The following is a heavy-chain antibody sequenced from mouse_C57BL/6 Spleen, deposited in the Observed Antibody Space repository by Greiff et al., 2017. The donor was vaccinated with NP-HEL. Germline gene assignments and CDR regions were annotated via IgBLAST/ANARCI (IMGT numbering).Heavy chain of an antibody. Sequence: LVESGAELVRPGTSVKVSCKASGYAFTNYLIEWVKQRPGQGLEWIGVINPGSGGTNYNEKFKGKATLTADKSSSTAYMQLSSLTSEDSAVYFCASSYGAYWGQGTLVTVSA. J-gene: IGHJ3*01. CDR2: INPGSGGT. CDR1: GYAFTNYL. D-gene: IGHD1-1*01. CDR3: ASSYGAY. V-gene: IGHV1-54*01.